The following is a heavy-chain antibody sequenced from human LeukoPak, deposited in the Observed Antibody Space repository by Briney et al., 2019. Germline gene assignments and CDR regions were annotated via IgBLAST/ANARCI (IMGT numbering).Heavy chain of an antibody. V-gene: IGHV3-23*01. J-gene: IGHJ3*02. CDR2: ISDSGGST. D-gene: IGHD2-21*02. Sequence: GGSLRLSCAASRFTFSRYAMSWVRQAPGKGLEWVSAISDSGGSTYYADSVKGRFTISRDNSKNTLYLQMNSLRAEDTAVYYCAKDIVVVTAGSNAFDIWGQGTMVTVSS. CDR1: RFTFSRYA. CDR3: AKDIVVVTAGSNAFDI.